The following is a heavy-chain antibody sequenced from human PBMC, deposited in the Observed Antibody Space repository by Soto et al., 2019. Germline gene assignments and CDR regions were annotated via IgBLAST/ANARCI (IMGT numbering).Heavy chain of an antibody. V-gene: IGHV5-51*01. D-gene: IGHD6-13*01. CDR3: ARTSAAGKYYYGLAV. Sequence: GESLKISGEGSGYSFTSYWIGWVRQMPGKGLEWMGIIYPGDSDTRYSPSFQGQVTISADKSISTAYLQWSSLKASDTAMYYCARTSAAGKYYYGLAVWGQGSTVPVSS. CDR1: GYSFTSYW. J-gene: IGHJ6*02. CDR2: IYPGDSDT.